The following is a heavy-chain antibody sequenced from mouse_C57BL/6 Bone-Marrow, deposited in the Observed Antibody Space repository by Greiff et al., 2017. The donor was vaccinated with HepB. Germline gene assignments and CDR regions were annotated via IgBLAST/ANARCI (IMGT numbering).Heavy chain of an antibody. V-gene: IGHV1-64*01. D-gene: IGHD2-3*01. Sequence: QVQLQQSGAELVKPGASVKLSCKASGYTFTSYWMHWVKQRPGQGLEWIGMIHPNSGSTNYNEKFKSKATLTVDKSSSTAYMQLSSLTSEDSAVYYCARKGDGQPFAYWGQGTLVTVSA. CDR3: ARKGDGQPFAY. J-gene: IGHJ3*01. CDR1: GYTFTSYW. CDR2: IHPNSGST.